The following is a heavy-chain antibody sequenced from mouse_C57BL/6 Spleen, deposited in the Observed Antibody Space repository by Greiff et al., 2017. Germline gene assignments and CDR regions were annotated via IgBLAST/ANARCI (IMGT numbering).Heavy chain of an antibody. Sequence: DVKLVESGGGLVKPGGSLKLSCAASGFTFSSYTMSWVRQTPEKRLEWVATISGGGGNTYYPDSVKGRFTISRDNAKNTLYLQMSSLRSEDTALYYCARRTVVARYFDVWGTGTTVTVSS. CDR3: ARRTVVARYFDV. CDR1: GFTFSSYT. J-gene: IGHJ1*03. V-gene: IGHV5-9*01. D-gene: IGHD1-1*01. CDR2: ISGGGGNT.